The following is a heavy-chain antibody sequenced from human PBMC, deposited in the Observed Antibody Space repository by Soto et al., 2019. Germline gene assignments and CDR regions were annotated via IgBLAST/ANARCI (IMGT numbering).Heavy chain of an antibody. J-gene: IGHJ4*02. CDR2: ISYDGSNK. CDR3: ARDMGQQLAPDY. D-gene: IGHD6-13*01. Sequence: QVQLVESGGGVVQPGRSLRLSCAASGFTFSSYAMHWVRQAPGKGLEWVAVISYDGSNKYYADSVKGRFTISRDNSKNTLYLQMNSLRAEDTAVYYCARDMGQQLAPDYWGQGTLVTVSS. V-gene: IGHV3-30-3*01. CDR1: GFTFSSYA.